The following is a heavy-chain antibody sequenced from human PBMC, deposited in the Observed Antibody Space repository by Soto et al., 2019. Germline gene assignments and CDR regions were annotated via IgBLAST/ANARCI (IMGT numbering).Heavy chain of an antibody. J-gene: IGHJ5*02. D-gene: IGHD3-10*01. CDR3: ANKVFRGAGRDRGWFDP. CDR1: GFTFSSYA. CDR2: ISGSGDST. Sequence: EVQLLESGGGLVQPGGSLRLSCAASGFTFSSYAMNWVRQAPGKGLEWVSIISGSGDSTYYADSVKGRFTISRDNTKSTRELQMNSPRAEDTAVDYRANKVFRGAGRDRGWFDPWGQGTLVTVSS. V-gene: IGHV3-23*01.